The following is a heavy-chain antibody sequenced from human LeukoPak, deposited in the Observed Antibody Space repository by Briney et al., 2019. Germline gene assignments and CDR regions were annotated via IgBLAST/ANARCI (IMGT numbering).Heavy chain of an antibody. CDR1: GGSFGGYC. CDR2: IHYSGRI. J-gene: IGHJ4*02. CDR3: SRGTDAYKCGNS. D-gene: IGHD5-24*01. V-gene: IGHV4-34*01. Sequence: PSETLSLTCAVYGGSFGGYCWTWIRQPPGKGLEWIGEIHYSGRINYNPSLKSRVTISADTSNNHFSLKMNSVTAADTAVYYCSRGTDAYKCGNSWGQGTLVTVSS.